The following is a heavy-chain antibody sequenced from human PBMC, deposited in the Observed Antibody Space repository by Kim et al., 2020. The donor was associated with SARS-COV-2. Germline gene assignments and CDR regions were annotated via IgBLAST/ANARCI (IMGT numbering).Heavy chain of an antibody. CDR2: ISGSGGST. V-gene: IGHV3-23*01. CDR3: ANVFMVRGVGTYYFDY. Sequence: GGSLRLSCAASGFTFSSYAMSWVRQAPGKGLEWVSAISGSGGSTYYADSVKGRFTISRDNSKNTLYLQMNSLRAEDTAVYYCANVFMVRGVGTYYFDYWGQGTLITVSS. D-gene: IGHD3-10*01. CDR1: GFTFSSYA. J-gene: IGHJ4*02.